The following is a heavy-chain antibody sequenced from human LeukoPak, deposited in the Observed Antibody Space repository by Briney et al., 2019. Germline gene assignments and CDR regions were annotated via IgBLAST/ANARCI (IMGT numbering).Heavy chain of an antibody. CDR1: GYTFTGYY. CDR2: INPNSGGT. D-gene: IGHD3-22*01. J-gene: IGHJ4*02. Sequence: GASVKVSCKASGYTFTGYYMHWVRQAPGQGLEWMGWINPNSGGTNYAQKFQGRVTMTRDTSISTAYMELSRLRSDDTAVYYCARGIIYYDSSGYYGYWGQGTLATVSS. V-gene: IGHV1-2*02. CDR3: ARGIIYYDSSGYYGY.